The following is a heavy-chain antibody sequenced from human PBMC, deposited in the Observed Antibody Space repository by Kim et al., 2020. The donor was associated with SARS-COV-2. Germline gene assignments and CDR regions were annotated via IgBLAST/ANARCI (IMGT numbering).Heavy chain of an antibody. Sequence: SETLSLTCTVSGGSISSGGYYWSWIRQHPGKGLEWIGYTYYSGSTYYNPSLKSRVTISVDTSKNQFSLKLSSVTAADTAVYYCARGDSGYDSADYWGQGTLVTVSS. CDR1: GGSISSGGYY. V-gene: IGHV4-31*03. CDR2: TYYSGST. CDR3: ARGDSGYDSADY. D-gene: IGHD5-12*01. J-gene: IGHJ4*02.